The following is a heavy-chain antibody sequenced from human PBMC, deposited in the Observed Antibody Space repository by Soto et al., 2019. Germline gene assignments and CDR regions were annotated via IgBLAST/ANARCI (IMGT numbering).Heavy chain of an antibody. V-gene: IGHV1-69*13. CDR3: ARGVRGVLNSYYYYGMDV. Sequence: WASVKVSCKASGGTFSSYAISWVRQAPGQGLEWMGGIIPIFGTANYAQKFQGRVTITADESTSTAYMELSSLRSEDTAVYYCARGVRGVLNSYYYYGMDVWGQGTTVTVSS. CDR2: IIPIFGTA. CDR1: GGTFSSYA. D-gene: IGHD3-10*01. J-gene: IGHJ6*02.